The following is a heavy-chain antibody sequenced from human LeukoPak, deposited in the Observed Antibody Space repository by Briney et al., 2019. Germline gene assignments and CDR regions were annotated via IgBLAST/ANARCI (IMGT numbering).Heavy chain of an antibody. V-gene: IGHV3-23*01. Sequence: GASLRLSCAASGFTFSSYAMNWVRQTPGKGLEWVSLISGSGGSAYYADSVKGRFTVSRDNSKNTLYLQMNSLRAEDTAVYYCAKSNLKYYFDSWGQGTLVTVSS. CDR3: AKSNLKYYFDS. CDR1: GFTFSSYA. J-gene: IGHJ4*02. D-gene: IGHD6-6*01. CDR2: ISGSGGSA.